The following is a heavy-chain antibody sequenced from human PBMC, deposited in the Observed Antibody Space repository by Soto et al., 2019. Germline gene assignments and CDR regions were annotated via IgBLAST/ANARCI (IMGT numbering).Heavy chain of an antibody. CDR3: VIDSRFPGFLEWSLDV. CDR1: GYTFSGYY. CDR2: INPNSGDT. V-gene: IGHV1-2*02. J-gene: IGHJ6*02. D-gene: IGHD3-3*01. Sequence: ASVKVSCKASGYTFSGYYIHWVRQAPGQGLEWMGWINPNSGDTNYAQKFQGRVTMTRGTSITTAYMELSRMRSDDTAVYYCVIDSRFPGFLEWSLDVWG.